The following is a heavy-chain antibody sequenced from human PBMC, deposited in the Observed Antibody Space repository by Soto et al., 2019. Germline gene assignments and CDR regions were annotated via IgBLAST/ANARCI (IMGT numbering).Heavy chain of an antibody. CDR1: GGSISSYY. V-gene: IGHV4-4*07. CDR3: ARDLRSGYSYGYHYYYGMDV. D-gene: IGHD5-18*01. J-gene: IGHJ6*02. Sequence: QVQLQESGPGLVKPSETLSLTCTVSGGSISSYYWSWIRQPAGKGLEWLGRIFTSGSTNYNPSLKSRVTRSVDTSKNQFSLKLSSVTAADTAVYYCARDLRSGYSYGYHYYYGMDVWGQGTTVTVSS. CDR2: IFTSGST.